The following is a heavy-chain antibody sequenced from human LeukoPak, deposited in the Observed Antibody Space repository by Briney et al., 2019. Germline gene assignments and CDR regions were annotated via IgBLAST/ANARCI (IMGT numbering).Heavy chain of an antibody. J-gene: IGHJ4*02. D-gene: IGHD2-21*02. CDR2: IYHSGST. CDR1: GYSISSGYY. V-gene: IGHV4-38-2*02. Sequence: SETLSLTCTVSGYSISSGYYWGWIRQPPGKGLEWIGSIYHSGSTYYNPSLKSRVTISVDTSKNQFSLKLSSVTAADTAVYYCARDRSDIVVVTAFDYWGQGTLVTVSS. CDR3: ARDRSDIVVVTAFDY.